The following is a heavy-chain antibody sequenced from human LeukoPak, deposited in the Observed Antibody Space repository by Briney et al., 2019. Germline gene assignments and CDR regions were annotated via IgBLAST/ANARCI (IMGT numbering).Heavy chain of an antibody. CDR2: IYYSGRT. Sequence: PSQTLSLTCTVSGGSISSGDYYWSWIREPPGTGLEWIGYIYYSGRTYYNPFLKSRVTISLDTSKNQFSLKLSPVTAADTAVYYCARRNSSGAFDYWGQGTLVTVSS. D-gene: IGHD1-14*01. CDR1: GGSISSGDYY. V-gene: IGHV4-30-4*08. CDR3: ARRNSSGAFDY. J-gene: IGHJ4*02.